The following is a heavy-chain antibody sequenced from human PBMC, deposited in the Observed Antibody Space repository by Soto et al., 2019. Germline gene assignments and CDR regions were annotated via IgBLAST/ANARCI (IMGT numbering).Heavy chain of an antibody. D-gene: IGHD6-13*01. J-gene: IGHJ5*02. CDR2: INPSGGST. Sequence: ASVKVSCKASGYTFTSYYMHWVRQAPGQGLEWMGIINPSGGSTSYAQKFQGRVTMTRDTSTSTVYMELSSLRSEDTAVYYCARDLFHTIAAAGTNNWFDPWGQGTLVTVSS. CDR3: ARDLFHTIAAAGTNNWFDP. CDR1: GYTFTSYY. V-gene: IGHV1-46*01.